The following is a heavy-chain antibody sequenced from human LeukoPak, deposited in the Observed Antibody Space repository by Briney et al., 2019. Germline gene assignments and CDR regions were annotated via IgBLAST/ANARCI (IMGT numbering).Heavy chain of an antibody. J-gene: IGHJ5*02. CDR3: ATDLYDSSGYYSSSPYNWFDP. D-gene: IGHD3-22*01. CDR2: IIPIFGTA. V-gene: IGHV1-69*01. Sequence: ASVKVSCKASGGTFSSYAISWVRQAPGQGREWMGGIIPIFGTANYAQKFQGRVTITADESTSTAYMELSSLRSEDTAVYYCATDLYDSSGYYSSSPYNWFDPWGQGTLVTVSS. CDR1: GGTFSSYA.